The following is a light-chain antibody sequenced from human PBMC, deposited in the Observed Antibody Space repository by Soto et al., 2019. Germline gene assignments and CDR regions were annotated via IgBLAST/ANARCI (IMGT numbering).Light chain of an antibody. Sequence: EIVLTQSPGTLSLSPGERATLSCRASQSVSSSYLAWYQQKPGQAPRLLIDGASSRATGIPDRFSGSGSGTDFNLTISRLEPEDFAVYYCQQYGSSPWTFGQGTKVESK. V-gene: IGKV3-20*01. CDR2: GAS. J-gene: IGKJ1*01. CDR3: QQYGSSPWT. CDR1: QSVSSSY.